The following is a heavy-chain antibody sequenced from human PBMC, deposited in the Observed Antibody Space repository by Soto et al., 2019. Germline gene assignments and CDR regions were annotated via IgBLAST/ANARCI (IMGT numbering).Heavy chain of an antibody. CDR2: MNPNSGNT. J-gene: IGHJ5*02. Sequence: ASVKVSFKASGYTFTSYDINWVRQATGQGLEWMGWMNPNSGNTGYAQKFQGRVTMTRNTSISTAYMELSSLRSEDTAVYYCARVGRLPYYYDSSGYRGAPWFDPWGQGTLVTVSS. V-gene: IGHV1-8*01. CDR3: ARVGRLPYYYDSSGYRGAPWFDP. CDR1: GYTFTSYD. D-gene: IGHD3-22*01.